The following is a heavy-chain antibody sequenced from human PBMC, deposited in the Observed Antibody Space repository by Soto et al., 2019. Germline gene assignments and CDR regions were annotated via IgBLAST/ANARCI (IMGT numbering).Heavy chain of an antibody. Sequence: GASVKVSSKASGYTFTGYYMHWVRQAPGQGLEWMGWINPNSGGTNYAQKFQGWVTMTRDTSISTAYMELSRLRSDDTAVYYCARDGSYIVATITLDYWGQGTLVTVSS. CDR2: INPNSGGT. CDR3: ARDGSYIVATITLDY. D-gene: IGHD5-12*01. CDR1: GYTFTGYY. J-gene: IGHJ4*02. V-gene: IGHV1-2*04.